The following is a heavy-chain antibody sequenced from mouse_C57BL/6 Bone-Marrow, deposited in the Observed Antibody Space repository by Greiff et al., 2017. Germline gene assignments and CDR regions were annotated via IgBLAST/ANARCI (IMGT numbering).Heavy chain of an antibody. D-gene: IGHD3-2*02. CDR1: GYTFTSYW. Sequence: QVQLQQPGAELVRPGSSVKLSCKASGYTFTSYWMHWVKQRPIQGLEWIGNIDPSDSETHYNQKFKDKDTLTVDKSSSTAYMQLSSLTSEDSAVYYCAREDSSGYSFAYWGQGTLVTVSA. CDR2: IDPSDSET. J-gene: IGHJ3*01. V-gene: IGHV1-52*01. CDR3: AREDSSGYSFAY.